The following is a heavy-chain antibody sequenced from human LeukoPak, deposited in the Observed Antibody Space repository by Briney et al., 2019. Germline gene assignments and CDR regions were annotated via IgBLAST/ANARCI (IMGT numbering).Heavy chain of an antibody. V-gene: IGHV3-49*04. CDR3: TRAYYYDSSGCLSNY. J-gene: IGHJ4*02. Sequence: GGSLRLSCTASGFTFGDYAMIRVRQAPGKGLEWVGFIRSKAYGGTTEYAASVKGRFTISRDDSKSIAYLQMNSLKTEDTAVYYCTRAYYYDSSGCLSNYWGQGTLVTVSS. CDR1: GFTFGDYA. CDR2: IRSKAYGGTT. D-gene: IGHD3-22*01.